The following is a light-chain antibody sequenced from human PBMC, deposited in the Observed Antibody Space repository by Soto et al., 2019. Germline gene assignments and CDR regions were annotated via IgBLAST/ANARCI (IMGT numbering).Light chain of an antibody. CDR1: CSNIGNNY. CDR2: DNN. J-gene: IGLJ2*01. CDR3: GTWDTSLSAHVV. V-gene: IGLV1-51*01. Sequence: QSVLTQPPSVSAAPGQKVTISCSGSCSNIGNNYVSWYQQLPGTAPKLLIYDNNKRPSGIPDRFSGSKSGTSATLGITGLQTGDEADYYCGTWDTSLSAHVVFGGRTQLTVL.